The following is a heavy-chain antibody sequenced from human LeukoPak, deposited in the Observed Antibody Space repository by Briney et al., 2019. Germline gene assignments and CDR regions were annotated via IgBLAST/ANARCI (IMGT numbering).Heavy chain of an antibody. V-gene: IGHV3-48*01. Sequence: GGSLRLSCAASGFTFSSYSMNWVRQAPGKGLEWVSYISSSSSTIYYADSVKGRFTISRDNAKNSLYLQMNSLRAEDTAVYYCARGPSGSYFGGQGNPVTVSS. CDR1: GFTFSSYS. CDR2: ISSSSSTI. J-gene: IGHJ4*02. D-gene: IGHD1-26*01. CDR3: ARGPSGSYF.